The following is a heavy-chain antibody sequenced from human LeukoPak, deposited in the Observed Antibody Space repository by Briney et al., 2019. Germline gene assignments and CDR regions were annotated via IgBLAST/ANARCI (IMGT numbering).Heavy chain of an antibody. J-gene: IGHJ3*02. D-gene: IGHD3-10*01. CDR2: IYYSGST. CDR1: GGSITTSNYY. Sequence: SETLSLTCTVSGGSITTSNYYWSWIRQPPGKGLEWIGYIYYSGSTNYNPSLKSRVTISVDTSKNQFSLRLNSVTAADTAVYYCARGLITMVRGVSNLDAFDIWGQGTMVTVSS. V-gene: IGHV4-61*01. CDR3: ARGLITMVRGVSNLDAFDI.